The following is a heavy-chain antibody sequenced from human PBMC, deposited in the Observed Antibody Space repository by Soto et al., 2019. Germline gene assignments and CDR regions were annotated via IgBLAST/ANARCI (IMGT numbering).Heavy chain of an antibody. J-gene: IGHJ4*02. CDR1: GFSFSVYG. V-gene: IGHV3-30*18. D-gene: IGHD3-22*01. CDR3: AKDPGPYDSSGYQDH. CDR2: VSYDGSSK. Sequence: GGSLRLSCTASGFSFSVYGMHWVRQAPGKGLEWMAVVSYDGSSKNYADSVKGRFTISRANSKNTLYLQMNSLRPEDTAVYYCAKDPGPYDSSGYQDHWGQGTLVTVSS.